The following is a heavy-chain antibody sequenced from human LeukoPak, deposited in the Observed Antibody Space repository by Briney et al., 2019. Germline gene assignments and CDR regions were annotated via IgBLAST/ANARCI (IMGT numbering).Heavy chain of an antibody. J-gene: IGHJ6*03. Sequence: AASVKVSCKASGYTFTSYDINWVRRATGQGLEWMGWMNPNSGNTGYAQKFQGRVTITRNTSISTAYMELSSLRSEDTAVYYCARNLVVPAAVPNYYYYYYMDVWGKGTTVTVSS. V-gene: IGHV1-8*03. CDR1: GYTFTSYD. CDR3: ARNLVVPAAVPNYYYYYYMDV. CDR2: MNPNSGNT. D-gene: IGHD2-2*01.